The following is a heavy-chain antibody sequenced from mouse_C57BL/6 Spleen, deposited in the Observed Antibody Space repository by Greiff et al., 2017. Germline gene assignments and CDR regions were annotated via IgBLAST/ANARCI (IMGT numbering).Heavy chain of an antibody. CDR1: GYTFTDYN. V-gene: IGHV1-18*01. CDR3: AREGYYGSSWYFDV. J-gene: IGHJ1*03. D-gene: IGHD1-1*01. Sequence: EVQLQQSGPELVKPGASVKIPCKASGYTFTDYNMDWVKQSHGKSLEWIGDINPNNGGTIYNQKFKGKATLTADKSSSTAYMELSSLSSEDTAVYCGAREGYYGSSWYFDVWGTGTTVTVSS. CDR2: INPNNGGT.